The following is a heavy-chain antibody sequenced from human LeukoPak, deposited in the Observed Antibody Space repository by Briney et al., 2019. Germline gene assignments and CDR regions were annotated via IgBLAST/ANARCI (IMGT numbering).Heavy chain of an antibody. CDR2: INPADCET. Sequence: GESLKISCKGSGYSFTSHWIGWGRQMPGKGLEWMGIINPADCETRNSPSFEGQVTISVDKSITTASLQWSSLKASDTAMYYCARLGVVVPAASPVGGFQHWGQGTLVTVSS. CDR1: GYSFTSHW. J-gene: IGHJ1*01. V-gene: IGHV5-51*01. D-gene: IGHD2-2*01. CDR3: ARLGVVVPAASPVGGFQH.